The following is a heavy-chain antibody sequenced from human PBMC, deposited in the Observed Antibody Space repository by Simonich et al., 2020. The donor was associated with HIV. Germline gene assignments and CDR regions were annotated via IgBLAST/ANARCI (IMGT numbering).Heavy chain of an antibody. CDR3: ARIGPDYYRGYYYMDV. CDR1: GGPFSGYY. CDR2: INQSEST. J-gene: IGHJ6*03. D-gene: IGHD3-10*01. Sequence: QVQLQQWGAGLLKPSETLSLTCAVYGGPFSGYYWSWIRQPPGKGLEWIGEINQSESTNHHPSLKRRVSISADTSKKQFSLKLSSVTAADTAVYYCARIGPDYYRGYYYMDVWGKGTTVTVSS. V-gene: IGHV4-34*01.